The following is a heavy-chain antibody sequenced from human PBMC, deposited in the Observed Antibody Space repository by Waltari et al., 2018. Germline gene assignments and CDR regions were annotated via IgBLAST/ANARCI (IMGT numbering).Heavy chain of an antibody. J-gene: IGHJ4*02. CDR2: IYYSGRT. CDR1: GGSISSSSYY. CDR3: ARRPFYDRSGYYYPPPPFDY. Sequence: QLQLQESGPGLVKPSETLSLTCTVSGGSISSSSYYWGWIRQPPGKGLEWIGSIYYSGRTNSIPAPESRGTISLDTSQNQFSLKLGSVTAADTAVYYCARRPFYDRSGYYYPPPPFDYWGQGTLVTVSS. D-gene: IGHD3-22*01. V-gene: IGHV4-39*01.